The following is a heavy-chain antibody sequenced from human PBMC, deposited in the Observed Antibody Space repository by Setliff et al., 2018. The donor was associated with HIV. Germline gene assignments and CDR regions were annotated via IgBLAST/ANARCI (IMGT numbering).Heavy chain of an antibody. CDR3: ARHTDPLDSGSYYWADY. J-gene: IGHJ4*02. CDR1: GYSFTNNW. D-gene: IGHD3-10*01. Sequence: PGESLKISCKGSGYSFTNNWIGWVRQMPGKGLEWMGIIYPGDSDTRYSPSFQGRVTISADKSISTAYLQWSSLKASDTAMYYCARHTDPLDSGSYYWADYWGQGTLVTVSS. V-gene: IGHV5-51*01. CDR2: IYPGDSDT.